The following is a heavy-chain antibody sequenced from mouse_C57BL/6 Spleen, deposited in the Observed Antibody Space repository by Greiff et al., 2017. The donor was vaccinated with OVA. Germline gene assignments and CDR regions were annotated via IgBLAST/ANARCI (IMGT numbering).Heavy chain of an antibody. Sequence: EVQLVESGGGLVQSGRSLRLSCATSGFTFSDFYMEWVRQAPGKGLEWIAASRNKANDYTTEYSASVKGRFIVSRDTSQSILYLQMNALRAEDTAIYYCARDADYDGSWFAYWGQGTLVTVSA. CDR3: ARDADYDGSWFAY. CDR1: GFTFSDFY. CDR2: SRNKANDYTT. J-gene: IGHJ3*01. V-gene: IGHV7-1*01. D-gene: IGHD2-4*01.